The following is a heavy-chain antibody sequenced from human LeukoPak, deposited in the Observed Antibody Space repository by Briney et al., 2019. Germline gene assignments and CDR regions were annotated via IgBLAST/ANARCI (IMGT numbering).Heavy chain of an antibody. D-gene: IGHD3-22*01. CDR2: IYHSGST. CDR3: ARGKVYYYDSGGWFDP. Sequence: SGTLSLTCAVSGGSISSSNWWNWVRQSPGKGLEWIGEIYHSGSTNYNPSLKSRVTISVDKSKNQFSLKLSSVTAADTAVYYCARGKVYYYDSGGWFDPWGQGTLVTVSS. V-gene: IGHV4-4*02. J-gene: IGHJ5*02. CDR1: GGSISSSNW.